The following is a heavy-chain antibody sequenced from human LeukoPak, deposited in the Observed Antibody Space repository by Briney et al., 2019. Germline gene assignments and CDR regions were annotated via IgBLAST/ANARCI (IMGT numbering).Heavy chain of an antibody. J-gene: IGHJ4*02. CDR1: GFTFDDYG. D-gene: IGHD3-22*01. CDR2: INWNGGST. V-gene: IGHV3-20*04. CDR3: ARDFGYYDSSGYYLGIFDY. Sequence: PGGSLRLSCAASGFTFDDYGMSWVRQAPGKGLEWVSGINWNGGSTGYADSVKGRFTISRDNAKNSLYLQMSSLRAEDTALYYCARDFGYYDSSGYYLGIFDYWGQGTLVTVSS.